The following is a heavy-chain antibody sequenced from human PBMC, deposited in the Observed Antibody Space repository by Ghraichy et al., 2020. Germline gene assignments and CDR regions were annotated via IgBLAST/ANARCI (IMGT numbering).Heavy chain of an antibody. CDR3: VADPRLAGTWYYYYGMDV. V-gene: IGHV1-24*01. Sequence: ASVKVSCKVSGYTFTELSIHWVRQAPGKGLEWMGGFDPEDGERIYAQKFQGRVNMTEDTSTDTAHMELSSLRSEDTAVYYCVADPRLAGTWYYYYGMDVWVQGTTVTVSS. D-gene: IGHD2-15*01. CDR2: FDPEDGER. J-gene: IGHJ6*02. CDR1: GYTFTELS.